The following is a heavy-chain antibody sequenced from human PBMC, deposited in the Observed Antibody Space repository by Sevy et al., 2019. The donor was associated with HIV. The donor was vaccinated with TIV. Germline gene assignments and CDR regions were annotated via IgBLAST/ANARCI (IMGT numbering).Heavy chain of an antibody. V-gene: IGHV3-48*03. CDR2: ISSSGSSI. J-gene: IGHJ5*02. D-gene: IGHD3-16*01. Sequence: WGSLRLSCTASGFTFSSYDMNCVRQAPGKGLERVSKISSSGSSIYYADSVKGRFTISRYNAKNSLNLQMNSLIAEDTAVYYCTRNGGTFDNGFDPWGQGTVVNVSS. CDR3: TRNGGTFDNGFDP. CDR1: GFTFSSYD.